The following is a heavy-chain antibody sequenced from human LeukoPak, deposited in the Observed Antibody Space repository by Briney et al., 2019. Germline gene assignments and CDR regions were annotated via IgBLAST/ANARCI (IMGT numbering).Heavy chain of an antibody. CDR2: ISYDGSSK. Sequence: GESLRLSCAASGFTFSNYAILWVRQAPGKGLEWVAVISYDGSSKNFADSVKGRFTISRDNSKNTLYLQMNSLRVEDTAVYYCARPSPQKTNGGYSFFGMDVWGQGPTVTVSS. D-gene: IGHD1-14*01. V-gene: IGHV3-30-3*01. CDR3: ARPSPQKTNGGYSFFGMDV. CDR1: GFTFSNYA. J-gene: IGHJ6*02.